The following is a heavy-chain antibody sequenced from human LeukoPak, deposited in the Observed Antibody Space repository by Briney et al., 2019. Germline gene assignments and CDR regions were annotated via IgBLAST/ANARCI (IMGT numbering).Heavy chain of an antibody. CDR3: TRDSANYHFAY. V-gene: IGHV3-66*01. CDR1: GFTVKDNF. CDR2: LYSGGAT. Sequence: GGSLRFSCAASGFTVKDNFMSWVRQAPGKGLEWVSVLYSGGATYYADSVKGRFTISRDNSKNIVFLQMNDLRTEDTAFYYCTRDSANYHFAYWGQGALVTVSS. J-gene: IGHJ4*02. D-gene: IGHD4/OR15-4a*01.